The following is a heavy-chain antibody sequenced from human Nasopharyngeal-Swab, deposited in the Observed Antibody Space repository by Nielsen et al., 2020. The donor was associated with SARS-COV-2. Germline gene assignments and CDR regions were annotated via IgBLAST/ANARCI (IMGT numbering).Heavy chain of an antibody. J-gene: IGHJ5*02. D-gene: IGHD6-19*01. Sequence: GESLKISCAASGFTFNNYAMSWVRQAPGKGLEWVSAISGSGGTTYYADSVKGRFPISRDDSKNTLYLQMNSLRAEDTAVYYCAKDRGSGWYRLASWGLGTLVTVSS. V-gene: IGHV3-23*01. CDR3: AKDRGSGWYRLAS. CDR2: ISGSGGTT. CDR1: GFTFNNYA.